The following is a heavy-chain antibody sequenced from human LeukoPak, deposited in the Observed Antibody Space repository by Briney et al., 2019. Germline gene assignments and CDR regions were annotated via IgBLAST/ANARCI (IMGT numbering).Heavy chain of an antibody. J-gene: IGHJ4*02. V-gene: IGHV3-48*01. CDR3: ASLTTVITGDGVLFDY. D-gene: IGHD4-17*01. CDR2: ISSSSSTI. Sequence: GGSLRLSCAASGFTFSSYSMNWVRQAPGKGLEWVSYISSSSSTIYYADSVKGRFTISRDNAKNSLYLQMTSLRAEDTAVYYCASLTTVITGDGVLFDYWGQGTLVTVSS. CDR1: GFTFSSYS.